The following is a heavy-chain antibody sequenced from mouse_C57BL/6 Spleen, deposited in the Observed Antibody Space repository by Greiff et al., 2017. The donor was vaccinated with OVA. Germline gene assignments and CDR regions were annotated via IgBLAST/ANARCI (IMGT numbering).Heavy chain of an antibody. V-gene: IGHV1-55*01. CDR2: IYPGSGST. D-gene: IGHD2-4*01. CDR3: ARGTDYDDGGAWYAY. Sequence: QVQLQQSGAELVKPGASVKMSCKASGYTFTSYWITWVKQRPGQGLEWIGEIYPGSGSTYYNEKFKSKATLTVDSSSSTAYMQHSSLTSEDSEVYDYARGTDYDDGGAWYAYWGPGALVTVSA. CDR1: GYTFTSYW. J-gene: IGHJ3*01.